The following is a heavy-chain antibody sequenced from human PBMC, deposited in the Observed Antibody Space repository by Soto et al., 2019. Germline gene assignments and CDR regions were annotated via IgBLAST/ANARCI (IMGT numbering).Heavy chain of an antibody. Sequence: PGGSLRLSCAASGFTFSSYGMHWVRQAPGKGLEWVAVISHDGSNKYYADSVKGRFTISRDNSKNTLYLQMNSLRAEDTAVYYCAKDLADVAGGPFDYWGQGTLVTVSS. D-gene: IGHD6-19*01. CDR2: ISHDGSNK. J-gene: IGHJ4*02. CDR3: AKDLADVAGGPFDY. V-gene: IGHV3-30*18. CDR1: GFTFSSYG.